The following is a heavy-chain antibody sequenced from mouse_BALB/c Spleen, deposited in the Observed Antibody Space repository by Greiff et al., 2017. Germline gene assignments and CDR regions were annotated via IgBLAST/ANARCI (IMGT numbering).Heavy chain of an antibody. V-gene: IGHV2-9*02. CDR3: ARGESYGNYAMDD. J-gene: IGHJ4*01. D-gene: IGHD2-1*01. CDR2: IWAGGST. Sequence: QVQLQQSGPGLVAPSQSLSITCTVSGFSLTSYGVHWVRQPPGKGLEWLGVIWAGGSTNYNSALMSRLSISKDNSKSQVFLKMNSLQTDDTAMYYCARGESYGNYAMDDWGQGTSVTVSS. CDR1: GFSLTSYG.